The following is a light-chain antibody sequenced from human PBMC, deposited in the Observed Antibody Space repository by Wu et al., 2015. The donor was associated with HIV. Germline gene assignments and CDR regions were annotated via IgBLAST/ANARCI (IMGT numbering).Light chain of an antibody. J-gene: IGKJ1*01. CDR1: EDLASDY. Sequence: EIVLTQSPGTLSLSPGERATLSCRASEDLASDYLAWYQQRPGQAPTLLIYGASYRATGIPDRFTASGSGTDFSLTIRRLEPDDFAVYYCLQYSSPLRTFGQGTKVEIK. CDR2: GAS. V-gene: IGKV3-20*01. CDR3: LQYSSPLRT.